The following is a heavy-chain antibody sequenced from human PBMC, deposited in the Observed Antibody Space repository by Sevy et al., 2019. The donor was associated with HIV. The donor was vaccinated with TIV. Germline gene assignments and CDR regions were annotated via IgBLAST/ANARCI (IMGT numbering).Heavy chain of an antibody. CDR2: ISYDGIIK. J-gene: IGHJ4*02. Sequence: GGSLRLSCVASGFKFNSYWMLWVRQAPGKGLEWVALISYDGIIKYYADSVKGRLTISRDNSKNTLSLQMNSLRVEDTAVYYCAREGGYTSAWSPGNHWGQGTLVTVSS. D-gene: IGHD6-19*01. CDR3: AREGGYTSAWSPGNH. CDR1: GFKFNSYW. V-gene: IGHV3-30*03.